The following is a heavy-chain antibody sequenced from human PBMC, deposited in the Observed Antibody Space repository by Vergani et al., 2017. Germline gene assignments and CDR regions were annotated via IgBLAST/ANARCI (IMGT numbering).Heavy chain of an antibody. CDR2: ISSSSSYI. J-gene: IGHJ4*02. CDR1: GFTFSSYS. V-gene: IGHV3-21*01. D-gene: IGHD5-12*01. Sequence: EVQLVESGGGLVKPGGSLRLSCAASGFTFSSYSMNWVRQAPGKGLEWVSSISSSSSYIYYADSVKGRFTISRDNAKNSLYLQMNSLRAEDTAVYYCARDRVATSVGDDWGQGTLVTVSS. CDR3: ARDRVATSVGDD.